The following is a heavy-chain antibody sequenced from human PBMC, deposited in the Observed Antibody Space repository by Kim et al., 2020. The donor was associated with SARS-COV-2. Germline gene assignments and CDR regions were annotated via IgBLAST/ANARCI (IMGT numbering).Heavy chain of an antibody. CDR3: ARERGIMAFDI. Sequence: SETLSLTCTVSGGSISGYYWSWIRQPPGKGLEWIGYIYNSGSTNYNPSLKSRVTVSVGTSKSQFSLRLSSVSAADTAVYYCARERGIMAFDILGPGTVVT. D-gene: IGHD1-20*01. CDR2: IYNSGST. V-gene: IGHV4-59*01. J-gene: IGHJ3*02. CDR1: GGSISGYY.